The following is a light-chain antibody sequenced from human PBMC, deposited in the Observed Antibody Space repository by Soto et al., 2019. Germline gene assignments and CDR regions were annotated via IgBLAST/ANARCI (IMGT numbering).Light chain of an antibody. V-gene: IGKV1-5*01. Sequence: ILLTQSPSSLSASVGDRVTVTCRASQSVSGCLAWYQQKPGEAPKLLIYDASDVPRGVPSRFSGSGSGTKFTLTIASLQPDDFATYYCQQYDTFSGTFGQGTKVDIK. CDR1: QSVSGC. J-gene: IGKJ1*01. CDR3: QQYDTFSGT. CDR2: DAS.